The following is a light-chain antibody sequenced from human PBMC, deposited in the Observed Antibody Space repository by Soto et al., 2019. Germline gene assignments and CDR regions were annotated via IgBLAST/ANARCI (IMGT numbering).Light chain of an antibody. V-gene: IGKV3-20*01. CDR2: GTS. Sequence: EIVLTQSPGTLSLSPGERATLSCRASQSVSSSYLAWHQRKPGQAPRLLIYGTSSRATGIPDRFSGSGSGTDFTLTITRLEPEDFAVYYCQQYCSSPATFGQGTKVEIK. CDR3: QQYCSSPAT. CDR1: QSVSSSY. J-gene: IGKJ1*01.